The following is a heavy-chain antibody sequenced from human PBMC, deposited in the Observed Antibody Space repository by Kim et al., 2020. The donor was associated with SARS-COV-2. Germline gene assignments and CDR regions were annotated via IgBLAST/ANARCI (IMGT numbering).Heavy chain of an antibody. CDR1: GYTFTSYG. CDR2: ISAYNGNT. Sequence: ASVKVSCKASGYTFTSYGISWVRQAPGQGLEWMGWISAYNGNTNYAQKLQGRVTMTTDTSTSTAYMELRSLRSDDTAVYYCARGNYYDSSGYYLSASGMDVWGQGTTVTVSS. V-gene: IGHV1-18*01. D-gene: IGHD3-22*01. CDR3: ARGNYYDSSGYYLSASGMDV. J-gene: IGHJ6*02.